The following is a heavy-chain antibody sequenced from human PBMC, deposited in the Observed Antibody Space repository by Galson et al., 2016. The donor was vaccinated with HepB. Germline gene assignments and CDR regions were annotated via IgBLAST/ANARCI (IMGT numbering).Heavy chain of an antibody. CDR1: GGSITTYY. J-gene: IGHJ6*02. CDR2: IYYSGST. CDR3: ARVNADRAHYYGSETVPPQSVYGVDV. V-gene: IGHV4-59*08. D-gene: IGHD3-10*01. Sequence: SETLSLTCSVSGGSITTYYWSWIRQPPGKGLEWIGNIYYSGSTKYNPSLKSRVSITVDIFKHQFSLKVNSVTAADTAVYFCARVNADRAHYYGSETVPPQSVYGVDVWGQGTTVTVSS.